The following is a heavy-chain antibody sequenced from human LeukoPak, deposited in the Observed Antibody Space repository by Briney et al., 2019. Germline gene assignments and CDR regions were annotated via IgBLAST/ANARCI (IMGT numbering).Heavy chain of an antibody. Sequence: GTSVKVSCKASGFTFTSSAMQWVRQARGQRLEWIGWIVVGSGNTNYAQKFQERVTITRDMSTSTAYMELSSLRSEDTAVYYCAADSNVEIVATRSGDYGMDVWGQGTTVTVSS. CDR3: AADSNVEIVATRSGDYGMDV. V-gene: IGHV1-58*02. CDR1: GFTFTSSA. CDR2: IVVGSGNT. D-gene: IGHD5-12*01. J-gene: IGHJ6*02.